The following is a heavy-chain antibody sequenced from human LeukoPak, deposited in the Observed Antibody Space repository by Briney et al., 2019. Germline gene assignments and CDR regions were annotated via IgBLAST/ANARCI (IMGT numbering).Heavy chain of an antibody. V-gene: IGHV4-59*08. CDR1: GDSVTSSY. CDR2: VSSDGTT. Sequence: SETLSLTCSVSGDSVTSSYWNWIRQPPGKGLEWIGYVSSDGTTNYTPSLRSRLIMSVDTATNDISLILTSVTASVAAIYYCARLDCFVEGCYNHWGRGTLVTVSS. J-gene: IGHJ4*02. CDR3: ARLDCFVEGCYNH. D-gene: IGHD2-15*01.